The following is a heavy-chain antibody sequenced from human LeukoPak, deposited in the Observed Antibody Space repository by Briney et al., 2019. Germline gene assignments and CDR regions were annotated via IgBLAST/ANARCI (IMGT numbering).Heavy chain of an antibody. CDR2: IYYNGNT. CDR1: GGSIGGHSFY. D-gene: IGHD6-19*01. J-gene: IGHJ3*02. V-gene: IGHV4-39*01. CDR3: ARLTALAGHRGAFDI. Sequence: SETLSLTCNVSGGSIGGHSFYWDWIRQPPGKGLEWIATIYYNGNTFYNPSLKSRAAISIDMSKSQFSLHLSSVTAADTAIYYCARLTALAGHRGAFDIWGPGTMVTVSS.